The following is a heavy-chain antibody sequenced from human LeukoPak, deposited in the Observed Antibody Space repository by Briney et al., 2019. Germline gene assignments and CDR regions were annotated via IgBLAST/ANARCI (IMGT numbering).Heavy chain of an antibody. CDR3: AKAPVRGVIGGMDV. CDR2: ISGSGGST. J-gene: IGHJ6*02. V-gene: IGHV3-23*01. D-gene: IGHD3-10*01. CDR1: GFTFSSYA. Sequence: GGSLRLSCAASGFTFSSYAMSWVRQAPGKGLEWVSAISGSGGSTYYADSVKGRFTISRDNSKNTLYLQMNSLRAEDTAVYYCAKAPVRGVIGGMDVWGQGTTVTVSS.